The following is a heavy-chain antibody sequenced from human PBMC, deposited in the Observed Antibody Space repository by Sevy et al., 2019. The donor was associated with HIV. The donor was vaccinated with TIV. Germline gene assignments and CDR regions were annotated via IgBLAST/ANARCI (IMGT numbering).Heavy chain of an antibody. V-gene: IGHV3-23*01. CDR2: LSFGCGEI. D-gene: IGHD2-8*01. J-gene: IGHJ4*02. Sequence: GGSLRLSCAASGFTFSKYSMSWVRRPPGKGLEWVSSLSFGCGEINHADSVKGRFTISRDNSKNSQYLQMNNLRAEDTAVYYCAREGCTKPHDYWGQGTLVTVSS. CDR1: GFTFSKYS. CDR3: AREGCTKPHDY.